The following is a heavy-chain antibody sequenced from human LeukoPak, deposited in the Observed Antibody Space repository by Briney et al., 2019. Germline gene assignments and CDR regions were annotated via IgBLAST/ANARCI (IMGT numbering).Heavy chain of an antibody. CDR2: ISGSGGST. J-gene: IGHJ6*02. CDR3: AKALLYCSSTSCHTYYYYGMDV. Sequence: PGGSLRLSCAASGFAFSSYAMSWVRQAPGQGLEWVSAISGSGGSTYYADSVKGRFTISRDNSKNTLYLQMNSLRAEDTAVYYCAKALLYCSSTSCHTYYYYGMDVWGQGTTVTVSS. V-gene: IGHV3-23*01. CDR1: GFAFSSYA. D-gene: IGHD2-2*02.